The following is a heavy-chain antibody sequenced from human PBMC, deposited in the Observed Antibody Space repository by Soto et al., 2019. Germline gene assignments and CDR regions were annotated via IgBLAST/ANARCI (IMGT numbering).Heavy chain of an antibody. J-gene: IGHJ6*02. D-gene: IGHD2-21*01. CDR2: ITSNGGNT. CDR1: GFTFGSYA. Sequence: GGSLRLSCAASGFTFGSYALHWVRQAPGKGLEYVSAITSNGGNTDYASSVKGRFTISRDNSKNTLYLQMGSLRAEDMAVYYCARRIPFGYGMDVWGQGTTVTVSS. CDR3: ARRIPFGYGMDV. V-gene: IGHV3-64*01.